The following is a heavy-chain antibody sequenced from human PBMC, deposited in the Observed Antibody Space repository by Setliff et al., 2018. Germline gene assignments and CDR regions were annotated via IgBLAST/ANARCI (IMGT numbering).Heavy chain of an antibody. CDR2: ISWNSGSI. Sequence: SSGDASWSWVRQPPGKGLEWVSGISWNSGSIGYADSVKGRFTISRDNAKNSLYLQMNSLRAEDTALYYCAKDRGFWDAFDYWGQGTLVTVSS. CDR3: AKDRGFWDAFDY. J-gene: IGHJ4*02. V-gene: IGHV3-9*01. D-gene: IGHD3-10*01. CDR1: SSGDAS.